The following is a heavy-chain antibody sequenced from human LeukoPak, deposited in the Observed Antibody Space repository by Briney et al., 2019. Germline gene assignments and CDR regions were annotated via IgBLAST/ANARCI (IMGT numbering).Heavy chain of an antibody. J-gene: IGHJ6*03. D-gene: IGHD3-16*01. Sequence: PGGSLRLSCAASGFTFSRYRMSWVRQAPGKGLEWVANIKQDGSEKHCVDSVKGRFTISRDNAKNSLYLQMNSLRAEDTAVYYCATERAGERPRPLLNYYYMDVWGKGTTVTISS. CDR3: ATERAGERPRPLLNYYYMDV. V-gene: IGHV3-7*01. CDR1: GFTFSRYR. CDR2: IKQDGSEK.